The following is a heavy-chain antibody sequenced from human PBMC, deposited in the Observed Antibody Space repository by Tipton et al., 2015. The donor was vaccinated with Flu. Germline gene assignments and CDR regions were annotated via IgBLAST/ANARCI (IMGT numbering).Heavy chain of an antibody. V-gene: IGHV4-39*02. CDR2: ISFEGTT. J-gene: IGHJ5*02. Sequence: TLSLTCAVSGDSMGYYYWAWLRQPPGKGLEWIGSISFEGTTYPKPSLESRVTMSIDTSRNHFSLRLTSVTAAETATYFCARVKSNYNDYVGWFDLWGQGTLVTVS. CDR3: ARVKSNYNDYVGWFDL. CDR1: GDSMGYYY. D-gene: IGHD4-11*01.